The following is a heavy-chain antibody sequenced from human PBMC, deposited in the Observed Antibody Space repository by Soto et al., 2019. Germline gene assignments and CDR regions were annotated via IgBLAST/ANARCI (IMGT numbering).Heavy chain of an antibody. J-gene: IGHJ4*02. CDR3: ARLPPARYFDY. Sequence: PSETLSLTCAVSGYSISSNYFWGWIRQPPGKGLEWIGSIYHSGTTYYNPSLKSRVTISVDTSRNQFSLILNSVTAADTAVYYCARLPPARYFDYWGQGTLVTVSS. CDR2: IYHSGTT. V-gene: IGHV4-38-2*01. CDR1: GYSISSNYF. D-gene: IGHD3-9*01.